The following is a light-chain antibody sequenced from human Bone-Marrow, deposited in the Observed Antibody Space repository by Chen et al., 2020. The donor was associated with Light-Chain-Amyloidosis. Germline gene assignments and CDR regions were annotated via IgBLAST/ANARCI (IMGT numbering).Light chain of an antibody. CDR1: TYNIGKGFD. J-gene: IGLJ3*02. Sequence: QSVLTQPPSVSGAPGQRLTISWPRSTYNIGKGFDVHWYQQLPGTVPKLRSYGNNNRPTGVPDRFSGSKSGTSACVAITGLQAEDEADYYSQSYNSSLSGVVFGGGTKLTVL. CDR2: GNN. CDR3: QSYNSSLSGVV. V-gene: IGLV1-40*01.